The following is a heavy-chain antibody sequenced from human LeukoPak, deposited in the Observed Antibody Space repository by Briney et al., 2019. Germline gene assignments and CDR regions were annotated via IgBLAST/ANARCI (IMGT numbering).Heavy chain of an antibody. CDR3: TRDSGTYNWFAP. D-gene: IGHD1-26*01. CDR1: GFTFSGST. CDR2: IDKKDKGYATAT. Sequence: GGSLRLSCAASGFTFSGSTIHWVRQSSGKGLEWVGQIDKKDKGYATATAYAASVKGRFTISRGDSINTAYLQMKSLKTEDTALYYCTRDSGTYNWFAPWGQGTLVTVSS. V-gene: IGHV3-73*01. J-gene: IGHJ5*02.